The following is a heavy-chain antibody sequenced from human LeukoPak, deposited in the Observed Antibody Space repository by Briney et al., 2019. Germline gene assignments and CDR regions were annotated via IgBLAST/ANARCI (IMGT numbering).Heavy chain of an antibody. V-gene: IGHV3-43*02. CDR1: GFTFYDFA. CDR3: AKDRGRVIQFLTA. Sequence: GGSLRLSCAASGFTFYDFAMHWVRQAPGKGLEWVSLITGDGAGTHYADSVQGRFTISRDNSKDSLYLEMTSLTSEDTALYYCAKDRGRVIQFLTALGQGTLVTVSP. D-gene: IGHD3-16*01. J-gene: IGHJ5*01. CDR2: ITGDGAGT.